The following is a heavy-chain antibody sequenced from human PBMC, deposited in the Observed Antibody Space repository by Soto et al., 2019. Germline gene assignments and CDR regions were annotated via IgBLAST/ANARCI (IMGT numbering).Heavy chain of an antibody. J-gene: IGHJ6*03. Sequence: GGSLRLSCAVPGGIFHGYGMHWVRQAPGKGLEWVAIITFDGSNKYYADSVKGRFTISRDNSKNTLYLQMNSLRAEDTAVYYCAKDRRYYGSGSYYRPEGYYYYYMDVWGKGTTVTVSS. V-gene: IGHV3-30*02. D-gene: IGHD3-10*01. CDR2: ITFDGSNK. CDR1: GGIFHGYG. CDR3: AKDRRYYGSGSYYRPEGYYYYYMDV.